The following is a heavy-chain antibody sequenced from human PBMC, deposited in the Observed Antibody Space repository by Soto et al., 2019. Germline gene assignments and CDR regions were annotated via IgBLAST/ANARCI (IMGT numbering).Heavy chain of an antibody. J-gene: IGHJ6*02. D-gene: IGHD3-10*01. V-gene: IGHV3-30*18. Sequence: QVQLVESGGGVVQPGRSLRLSCVASGFTFSSYGMHWVRQAPGKGLEWVAVISYDGSNKHYADSVKGRFTISRDNSKNTLYLQMTSLRAEDTAVFYCAKDHTSMVPLSYGMDVWGQGTTVTVSS. CDR1: GFTFSSYG. CDR2: ISYDGSNK. CDR3: AKDHTSMVPLSYGMDV.